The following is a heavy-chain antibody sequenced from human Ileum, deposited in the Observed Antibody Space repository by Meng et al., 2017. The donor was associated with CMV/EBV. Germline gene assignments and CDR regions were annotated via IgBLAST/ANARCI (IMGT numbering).Heavy chain of an antibody. D-gene: IGHD1-26*01. CDR3: AGRRHYFDS. CDR2: IYSGGTT. J-gene: IGHJ4*02. Sequence: LRLSCAVYGLTVSSNYMSWVRQAPGKRLEWVSVIYSGGTTYYADSVKGRFTISKDNSKNTLYLQMNSLRAEDTAVYYCAGRRHYFDSWGQGTLVTVSS. V-gene: IGHV3-53*01. CDR1: GLTVSSNY.